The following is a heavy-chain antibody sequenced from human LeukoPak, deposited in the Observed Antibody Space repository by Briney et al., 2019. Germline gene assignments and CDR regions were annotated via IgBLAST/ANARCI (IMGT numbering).Heavy chain of an antibody. Sequence: GASVKVSCKASGYTFTGYYMHWVRQAPGQGLEWMGWINPNSGGTNYAQKFQGRVTMTRDTSISTAYMELSRLRSDDTAEYYCARDGVDYYDSSVGAPNFDYWGQGTLVTVSS. D-gene: IGHD3-22*01. CDR1: GYTFTGYY. CDR2: INPNSGGT. V-gene: IGHV1-2*02. CDR3: ARDGVDYYDSSVGAPNFDY. J-gene: IGHJ4*02.